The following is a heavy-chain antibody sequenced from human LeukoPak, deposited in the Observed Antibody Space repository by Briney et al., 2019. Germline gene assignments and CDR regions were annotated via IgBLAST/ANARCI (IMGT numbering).Heavy chain of an antibody. J-gene: IGHJ4*02. D-gene: IGHD6-13*01. CDR1: GGSISTYY. V-gene: IGHV4-59*01. Sequence: PSETLSLTCTVSGGSISTYYWNWIRQPPGKGLEWIGYIYYSGSTNYNPSLKSRVTISVDTSKNQFSLKLNSVTAADTAVYYCARSGGYSSSWSLWGQGNLVNVSS. CDR3: ARSGGYSSSWSL. CDR2: IYYSGST.